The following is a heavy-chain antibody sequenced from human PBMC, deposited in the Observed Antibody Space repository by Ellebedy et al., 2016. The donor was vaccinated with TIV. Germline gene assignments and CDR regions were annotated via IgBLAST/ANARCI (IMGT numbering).Heavy chain of an antibody. D-gene: IGHD3-10*01. CDR3: AKELGFGSGSYYKKENTKYYYYYGMDV. CDR2: IQFDGNTK. J-gene: IGHJ6*02. CDR1: GFTFSSYG. V-gene: IGHV3-30*02. Sequence: GESLKISCAASGFTFSSYGMHWVRQAPGKGLQWVAFIQFDGNTKFYADSAKGRFTISRDNSENTLYLQMDSLRPEDTAVYYCAKELGFGSGSYYKKENTKYYYYYGMDVWGLGTTVTVSS.